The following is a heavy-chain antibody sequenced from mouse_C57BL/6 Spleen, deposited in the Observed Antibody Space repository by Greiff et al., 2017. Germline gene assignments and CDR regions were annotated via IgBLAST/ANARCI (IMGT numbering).Heavy chain of an antibody. D-gene: IGHD1-1*01. CDR2: ISYDGSN. CDR1: GYSITSGYY. CDR3: ARITTVVGDWYFDV. J-gene: IGHJ1*03. V-gene: IGHV3-6*01. Sequence: DVKLQESGPGLVKPSQSLSLTCSVTGYSITSGYYWNWIRQFPGNKLEWMGYISYDGSNNYNPSLKNRISITRDTSKNQFFLKLNSVTTEDTATYYCARITTVVGDWYFDVWGTGTTVTVSS.